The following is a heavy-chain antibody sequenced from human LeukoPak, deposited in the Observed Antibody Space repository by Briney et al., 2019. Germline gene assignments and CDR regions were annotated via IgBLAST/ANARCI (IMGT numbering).Heavy chain of an antibody. Sequence: PSETLSLTCTVSGGSISSGDYYWSWIRQPPGKGLEWIGYIYYSGSTYYNPSLKSRVTISVDTSKNQFSLKLSSVTAADTAVYYCASREWVVRGVIPLDYWGQGTLVTVSS. CDR1: GGSISSGDYY. CDR3: ASREWVVRGVIPLDY. D-gene: IGHD3-10*01. J-gene: IGHJ4*02. V-gene: IGHV4-30-4*08. CDR2: IYYSGST.